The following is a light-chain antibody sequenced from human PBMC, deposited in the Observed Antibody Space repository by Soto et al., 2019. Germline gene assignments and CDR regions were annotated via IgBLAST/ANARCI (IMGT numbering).Light chain of an antibody. V-gene: IGLV2-14*01. Sequence: QSALTQPASVSGSPGQSITISCTGTSSDVGGYNYVSWYQQHPGKAPKLMIYDVSNRPSGVSNRFSGSKSGNTASLIISGLQAEDEADYYCSSYTSSSTLEVFGTATKLTVL. CDR3: SSYTSSSTLEV. CDR1: SSDVGGYNY. CDR2: DVS. J-gene: IGLJ1*01.